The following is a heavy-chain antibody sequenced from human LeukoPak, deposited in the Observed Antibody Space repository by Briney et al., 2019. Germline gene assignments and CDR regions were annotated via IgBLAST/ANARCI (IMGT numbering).Heavy chain of an antibody. CDR1: GGSISSYY. CDR3: ARADCSSSSCFYYGMDV. D-gene: IGHD2-2*01. V-gene: IGHV4-59*01. CDR2: IYYSGST. Sequence: PSETLSLTCTVSGGSISSYYWSWIRQPPGKGLEWIGYIYYSGSTNYNPSLKSRVTISIDTSKNQFSLKLTSVTAADTAVYYCARADCSSSSCFYYGMDVWGQGTTVTVSS. J-gene: IGHJ6*02.